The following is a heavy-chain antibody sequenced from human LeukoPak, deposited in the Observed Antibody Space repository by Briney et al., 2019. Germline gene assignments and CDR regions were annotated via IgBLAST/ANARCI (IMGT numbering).Heavy chain of an antibody. CDR3: ARDHDYGNYNAC. J-gene: IGHJ4*02. D-gene: IGHD4-11*01. V-gene: IGHV3-66*02. Sequence: GGSLRLSCAASGFTVSSNYMSWVRQAPGKGLEWVSVIYSGGSTYYPDSVKGRFTISRDNSKNTLYLQMNSLRAEDTAVYYCARDHDYGNYNACWGQGTLVTVSS. CDR1: GFTVSSNY. CDR2: IYSGGST.